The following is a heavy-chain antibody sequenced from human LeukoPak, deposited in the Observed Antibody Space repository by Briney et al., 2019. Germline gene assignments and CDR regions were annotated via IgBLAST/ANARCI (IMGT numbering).Heavy chain of an antibody. V-gene: IGHV3-30-3*01. J-gene: IGHJ4*02. CDR3: AREGYYGSGSPPSLYFDY. D-gene: IGHD3-10*01. CDR2: TSSDLNVK. CDR1: GFTFRNYV. Sequence: GGSLRLSCAASGFTFRNYVIHWVRQAPGKGLEWVAVTSSDLNVKLCADSVKGRFTISRDNSRSTLYLQMNSLRPEDTAIYYCAREGYYGSGSPPSLYFDYWGQGTLVTVSS.